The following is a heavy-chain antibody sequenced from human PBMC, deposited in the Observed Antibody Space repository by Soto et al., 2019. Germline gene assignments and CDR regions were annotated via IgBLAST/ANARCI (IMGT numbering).Heavy chain of an antibody. J-gene: IGHJ3*02. Sequence: QVQLVESGGGVVQPGRSLRLSCAASGFTFSSYGMHWVRQAPGKGLEWVAVIWYDGSNKYYADSVKGRFTISRDNSKNTLYLQMNSLRADITAVYYCARGQQYDAFDIWGQGTMVTVSS. V-gene: IGHV3-33*01. CDR1: GFTFSSYG. D-gene: IGHD6-13*01. CDR3: ARGQQYDAFDI. CDR2: IWYDGSNK.